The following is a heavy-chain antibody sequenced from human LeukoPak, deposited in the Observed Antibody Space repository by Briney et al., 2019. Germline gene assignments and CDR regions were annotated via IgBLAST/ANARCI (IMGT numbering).Heavy chain of an antibody. D-gene: IGHD6-19*01. CDR3: ARVGSSGWPNWFDP. Sequence: SETLSLTCTVSGGSISSYYWSWIRQPPGKGLEWIGYIYYSGSTNYNPSLKSRVTISVDTSKNQFSLKLSSVTAADTAVYYCARVGSSGWPNWFDPWGQGTLVTVSS. CDR1: GGSISSYY. J-gene: IGHJ5*02. V-gene: IGHV4-59*01. CDR2: IYYSGST.